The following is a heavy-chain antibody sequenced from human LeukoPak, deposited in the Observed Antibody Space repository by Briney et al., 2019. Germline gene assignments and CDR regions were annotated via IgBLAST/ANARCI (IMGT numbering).Heavy chain of an antibody. D-gene: IGHD3-10*01. CDR1: GYTFTSYD. Sequence: GVSVKVSCKASGYTFTSYDINWVRQATGQGLEWMGWMNPNSGNTGYAQKFQGRVTMTRNTSISTAYMELSSLRSEDTAVYYCATTSGYYYYMDVWGKGTTVTVSS. V-gene: IGHV1-8*01. J-gene: IGHJ6*03. CDR2: MNPNSGNT. CDR3: ATTSGYYYYMDV.